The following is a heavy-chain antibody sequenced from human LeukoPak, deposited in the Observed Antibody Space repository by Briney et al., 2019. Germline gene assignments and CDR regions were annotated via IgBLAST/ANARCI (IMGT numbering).Heavy chain of an antibody. CDR2: INHSGDI. V-gene: IGHV4-34*01. CDR1: GGSFSGHY. J-gene: IGHJ1*01. Sequence: SETLSLTCAVYGGSFSGHYWSWIRQPPGKGLEWIGEINHSGDINYNPSLKSRVSISIDTSKNQFSLDVTSVTAADTAIYYCASGMIPFQEWGQGDLVIVSS. CDR3: ASGMIPFQE. D-gene: IGHD3-22*01.